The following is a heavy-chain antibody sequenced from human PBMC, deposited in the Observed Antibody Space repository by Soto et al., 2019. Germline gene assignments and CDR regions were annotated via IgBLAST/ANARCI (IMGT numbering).Heavy chain of an antibody. CDR1: GGTFSSYA. Sequence: ASVKVSCKASGGTFSSYAISWVRQASGQGLEWMGGIIPIFGTANYAQKFQGRVTITADESTSTAYMELSSLRSEDTAVYYCARASSGWYYFDYWGQGTLVTVSS. CDR3: ARASSGWYYFDY. D-gene: IGHD6-19*01. CDR2: IIPIFGTA. J-gene: IGHJ4*02. V-gene: IGHV1-69*13.